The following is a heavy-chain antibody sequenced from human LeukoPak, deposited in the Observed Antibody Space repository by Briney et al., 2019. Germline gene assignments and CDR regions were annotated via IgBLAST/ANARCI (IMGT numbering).Heavy chain of an antibody. D-gene: IGHD2-15*01. CDR1: GGSFSGYY. V-gene: IGHV4-34*01. J-gene: IGHJ4*02. CDR2: INHSGST. CDR3: ARRLRYCSGGSCYLRGYFDY. Sequence: PSETLSLTCAVYGGSFSGYYWSWIRQPPGKGLEWIGEINHSGSTNYNPSLKSRVTISVDTSKNQFSLKLSSVTAADTAVYYCARRLRYCSGGSCYLRGYFDYWGQGTLVTVSS.